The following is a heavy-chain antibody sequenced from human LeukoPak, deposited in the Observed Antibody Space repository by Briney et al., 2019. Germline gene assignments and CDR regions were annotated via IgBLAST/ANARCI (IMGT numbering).Heavy chain of an antibody. D-gene: IGHD3-3*01. Sequence: SETLSLTCTVSGGSISSGSYYWSWIRQPAGKGLEWIGRIYTSGSTNYNPSLKSRVTISVDTSKNQFSLKLGSVTAADTAVYYCARGEILEWHKTEYYYGMDVWGQGTTVTVSS. V-gene: IGHV4-61*02. J-gene: IGHJ6*02. CDR1: GGSISSGSYY. CDR3: ARGEILEWHKTEYYYGMDV. CDR2: IYTSGST.